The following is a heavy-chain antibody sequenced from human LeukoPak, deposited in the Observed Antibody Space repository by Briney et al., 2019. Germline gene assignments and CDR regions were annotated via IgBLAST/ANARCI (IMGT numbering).Heavy chain of an antibody. CDR3: AKGGHDFWSGYYVGDYYFDY. D-gene: IGHD3-3*01. Sequence: GGSLRLSCAAFGFTFSSYAMHWVRQAPGKGLEWVAVISYDGSNKYYADSVKGRFTISRDNSKNTLYLQMNSLRAEDTAVYYCAKGGHDFWSGYYVGDYYFDYWGQGTLVTVSS. CDR1: GFTFSSYA. V-gene: IGHV3-30-3*01. J-gene: IGHJ4*02. CDR2: ISYDGSNK.